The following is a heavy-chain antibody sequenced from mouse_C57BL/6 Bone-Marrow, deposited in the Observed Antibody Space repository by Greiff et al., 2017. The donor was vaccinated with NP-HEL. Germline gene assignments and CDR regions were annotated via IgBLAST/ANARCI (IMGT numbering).Heavy chain of an antibody. CDR1: GFTFSSYA. Sequence: DVKLVESGGGLVKPGGSLKLSCAASGFTFSSYAMSWVRQTPEKRLEWVATISDGGSYTYYPDNVKGRFTISRDNAKNNLYLQMSHLKSEDTAMYYCAREYYYGSGGDAMDYWGQGTSVTVSS. D-gene: IGHD1-1*01. CDR2: ISDGGSYT. J-gene: IGHJ4*01. CDR3: AREYYYGSGGDAMDY. V-gene: IGHV5-4*01.